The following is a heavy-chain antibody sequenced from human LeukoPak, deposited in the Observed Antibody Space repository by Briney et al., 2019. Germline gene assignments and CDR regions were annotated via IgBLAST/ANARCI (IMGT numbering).Heavy chain of an antibody. CDR1: GFNFANHA. V-gene: IGHV3-23*01. CDR3: VREDTPATANY. Sequence: GGSLRLSCAASGFNFANHAMSWVRQTPGKGLEWVPAISGGGDITYYADSVRGRFTISRDNSKDTLFLQMHSLRPGDTAVYYCVREDTPATANYWGQGALVTISS. J-gene: IGHJ4*02. D-gene: IGHD2-21*02. CDR2: ISGGGDIT.